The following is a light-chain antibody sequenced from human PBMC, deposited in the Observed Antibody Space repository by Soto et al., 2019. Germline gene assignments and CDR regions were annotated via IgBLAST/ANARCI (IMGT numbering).Light chain of an antibody. J-gene: IGKJ5*01. Sequence: EIQMTQSPSTLSGSVGDRATLTCRPSQTISSWLAWYQQKPGKAPKLLIYAAPTLQSGVPSRFSGCGSATDFTLTISSLQPEDFATYDCQQLNSYTITFGPGTRLAIK. CDR2: AAP. V-gene: IGKV1-5*01. CDR1: QTISSW. CDR3: QQLNSYTIT.